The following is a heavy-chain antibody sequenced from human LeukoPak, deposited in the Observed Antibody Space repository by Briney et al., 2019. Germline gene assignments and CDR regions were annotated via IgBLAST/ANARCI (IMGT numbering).Heavy chain of an antibody. V-gene: IGHV3-33*01. J-gene: IGHJ3*02. CDR1: GFTFSSYG. CDR3: ARDRTYCTNGVCSFRAFDI. CDR2: IWYDGTNK. Sequence: PGGSLRLSCAASGFTFSSYGMHWVRQAPGKGLEWVAVIWYDGTNKYYADSVKGRFTISRDNSKNTLYLQMNSLRAEDTAVYYCARDRTYCTNGVCSFRAFDIMGQGTMVTVSS. D-gene: IGHD2-8*01.